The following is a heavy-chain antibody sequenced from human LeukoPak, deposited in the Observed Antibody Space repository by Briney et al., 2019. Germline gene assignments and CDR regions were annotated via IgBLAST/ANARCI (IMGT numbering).Heavy chain of an antibody. V-gene: IGHV4-61*10. CDR2: INHSGGT. Sequence: PSETLSLTCTVSGGSISSGSYYWSWIRQPAGKGLEWIGEINHSGGTNYNPSLKSRVTISVDTSKNQFSLKLSSVTAADTAVYYCAREAGYYGSGSYSPFDPWGQGTLVTVSS. J-gene: IGHJ5*02. D-gene: IGHD3-10*01. CDR1: GGSISSGSYY. CDR3: AREAGYYGSGSYSPFDP.